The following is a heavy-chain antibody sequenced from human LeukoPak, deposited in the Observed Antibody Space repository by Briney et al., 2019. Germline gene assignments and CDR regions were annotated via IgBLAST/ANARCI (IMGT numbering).Heavy chain of an antibody. D-gene: IGHD3-16*02. CDR1: GGSISSYY. J-gene: IGHJ4*02. V-gene: IGHV4-59*01. CDR2: IYYSGST. CDR3: ARVRLYTLDY. Sequence: SETLSLTCTVSGGSISSYYWSWIRQPPGKGLEWIGYIYYSGSTNYNPSLKSRVTISVDTSKNQFSLKLSSVTAADTVVYYCARVRLYTLDYWGQGTLVTVSS.